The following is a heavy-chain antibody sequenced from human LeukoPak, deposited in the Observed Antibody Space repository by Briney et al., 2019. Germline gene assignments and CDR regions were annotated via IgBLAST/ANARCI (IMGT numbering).Heavy chain of an antibody. V-gene: IGHV4-30-4*01. J-gene: IGHJ6*02. CDR1: GGSISSGDYY. Sequence: PSETLSLTCTVSGGSISSGDYYWSWIRQPPGKGLEWIGYIYYSGSTYYNPSLKSRVTISVDTPKNQFSLKLSSVTAADTAVYYCARDARITMVRGVRYYYYGMDVWGQGTTVTVSS. D-gene: IGHD3-10*01. CDR2: IYYSGST. CDR3: ARDARITMVRGVRYYYYGMDV.